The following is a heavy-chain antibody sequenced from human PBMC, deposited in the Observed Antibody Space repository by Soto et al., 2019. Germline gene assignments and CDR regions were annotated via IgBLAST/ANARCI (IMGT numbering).Heavy chain of an antibody. V-gene: IGHV3-33*01. CDR3: ARMSVAAGTNWFDP. D-gene: IGHD6-13*01. Sequence: PGGSLSLSCAASGFSLSIYGMHWVRQAPGEGLEWVALMWYDGSNTYYADSVKGRFTISRDNSKNTLYLQMNSLRAEDTAVYYCARMSVAAGTNWFDPWGQGTLVTVSS. CDR1: GFSLSIYG. CDR2: MWYDGSNT. J-gene: IGHJ5*02.